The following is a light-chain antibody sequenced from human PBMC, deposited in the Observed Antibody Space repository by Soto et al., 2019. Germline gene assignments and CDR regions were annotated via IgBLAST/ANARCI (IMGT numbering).Light chain of an antibody. CDR3: QQYDSSPLT. V-gene: IGKV3-20*01. CDR1: QSVSSY. J-gene: IGKJ4*01. Sequence: IFLTQSPGTLSLSPVERAALSCMASQSVSSYLAWYQQKPGQAPRLLIYDASNRATAIPDRFSGSGSGTDFTLTISRLDPEDFAVYYCQQYDSSPLTFGGGTKVDIK. CDR2: DAS.